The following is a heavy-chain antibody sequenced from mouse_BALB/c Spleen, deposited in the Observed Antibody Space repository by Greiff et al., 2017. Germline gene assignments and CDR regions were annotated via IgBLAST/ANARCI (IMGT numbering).Heavy chain of an antibody. V-gene: IGHV5-17*02. CDR2: ISSGSSTI. J-gene: IGHJ2*01. Sequence: VQLKESGGGLVQPGGSRKLSCAASGFTFSSFGMHWVRQAPEKGLEWVAYISSGSSTIYYADTVKGRFTISRDNPKNTLFLQMTSLRSEDTAMYYCARGLRYFDYWGQGTTLTVSS. D-gene: IGHD1-1*01. CDR1: GFTFSSFG. CDR3: ARGLRYFDY.